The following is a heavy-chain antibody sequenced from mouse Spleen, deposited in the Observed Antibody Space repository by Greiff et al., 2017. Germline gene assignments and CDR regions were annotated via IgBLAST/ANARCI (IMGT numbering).Heavy chain of an antibody. CDR2: ISNGGGST. CDR1: GFTFSDYY. J-gene: IGHJ3*01. D-gene: IGHD2-2*01. V-gene: IGHV5-12*02. Sequence: EVKVEESGGGLVQPGGSLKLSCATSGFTFSDYYMYWIRQTPEKRLEWVAYISNGGGSTYYPDTVKGRFTISRDNAENTLYLQMSRLKSEDTAMYYCARQRYGYDWFAYWGQGTLVTVSA. CDR3: ARQRYGYDWFAY.